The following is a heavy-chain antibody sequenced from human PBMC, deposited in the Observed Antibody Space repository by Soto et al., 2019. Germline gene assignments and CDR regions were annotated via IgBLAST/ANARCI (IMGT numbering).Heavy chain of an antibody. V-gene: IGHV4-59*01. CDR2: IYHSGST. Sequence: SETLSLTCTVSGGSISSYYWSWIRQPPGKGLEWIGYIYHSGSTNYNPSLKSRVTISVDTSKNQFSLKLSSVTAADTAVYYCAREIKQTGTRSNWFDPWGQGTLVTVSS. J-gene: IGHJ5*02. D-gene: IGHD1-7*01. CDR3: AREIKQTGTRSNWFDP. CDR1: GGSISSYY.